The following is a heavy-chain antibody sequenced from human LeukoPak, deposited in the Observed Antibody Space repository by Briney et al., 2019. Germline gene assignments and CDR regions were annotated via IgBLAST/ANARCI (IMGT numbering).Heavy chain of an antibody. D-gene: IGHD6-6*01. CDR2: ISAYNGNT. Sequence: ASVKVSCQASGYTFTSYGISWVRQAPGQGLEWMGWISAYNGNTNYAQKLQGRVTMTTDTSTSTAYMELSSLRANDTAVYYCARVIAARAYFDYWGQGTLVTVSS. V-gene: IGHV1-18*01. CDR1: GYTFTSYG. CDR3: ARVIAARAYFDY. J-gene: IGHJ4*02.